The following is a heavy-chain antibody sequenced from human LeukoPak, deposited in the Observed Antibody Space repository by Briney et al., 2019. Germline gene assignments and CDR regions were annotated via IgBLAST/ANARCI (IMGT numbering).Heavy chain of an antibody. CDR3: ARDLGSLRSSYWYFDL. CDR1: GFTFSTSS. V-gene: IGHV3-21*01. Sequence: GGSLRLSCAASGFTFSTSSMNWVRQAPGKGLEWVSSISSSSSYIYYADSVKGRFTISRDNAKNSLYLQVNSLRAEDTAVYYCARDLGSLRSSYWYFDLWGRGTLVTVSS. CDR2: ISSSSSYI. D-gene: IGHD5-12*01. J-gene: IGHJ2*01.